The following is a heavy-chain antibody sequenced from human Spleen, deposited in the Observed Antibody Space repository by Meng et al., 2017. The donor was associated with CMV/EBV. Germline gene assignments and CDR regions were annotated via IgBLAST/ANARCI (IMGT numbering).Heavy chain of an antibody. V-gene: IGHV5-51*01. CDR2: IYAGDSNM. Sequence: GESLKISCKGSGFTFTNYWIAWVRQTPGRGLEWMGFIYAGDSNMKYSPSFQGQVTISADKSISTAFLQWSGLKASDTAMYFCARSQDAAGHVDSWGQGTLVTVSS. J-gene: IGHJ4*02. CDR3: ARSQDAAGHVDS. CDR1: GFTFTNYW. D-gene: IGHD6-13*01.